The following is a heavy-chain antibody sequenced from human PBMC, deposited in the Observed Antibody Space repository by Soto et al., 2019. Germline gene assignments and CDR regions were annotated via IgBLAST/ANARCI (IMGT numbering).Heavy chain of an antibody. CDR1: VGTFTHYA. CDR2: IIPIFGTA. J-gene: IGHJ5*01. D-gene: IGHD5-18*01. CDR3: ARTAYTSMTTHWFDC. V-gene: IGHV1-69*13. Sequence: SVKVSCKASVGTFTHYAVSLVRQAPGQRLEWMGSIIPIFGTANYAQKFQGRVTITADEFTSTAYMELSKLRSEDTAVYYCARTAYTSMTTHWFDCWGQGTLVTVSS.